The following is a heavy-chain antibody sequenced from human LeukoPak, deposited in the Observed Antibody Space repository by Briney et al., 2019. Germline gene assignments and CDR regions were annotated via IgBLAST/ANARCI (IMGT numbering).Heavy chain of an antibody. D-gene: IGHD4-17*01. CDR3: ARDQGTTGLKWFDP. CDR2: IWYDGSNK. V-gene: IGHV3-33*01. J-gene: IGHJ5*02. CDR1: GFTFSSYG. Sequence: GRSLRLSCAASGFTFSSYGMHWVRQAPGKGLEWVAVIWYDGSNKYYADPVKGRFTISRDNSKNTLYLQMNSLRAEDTAVYYCARDQGTTGLKWFDPWGQGTLVTVSS.